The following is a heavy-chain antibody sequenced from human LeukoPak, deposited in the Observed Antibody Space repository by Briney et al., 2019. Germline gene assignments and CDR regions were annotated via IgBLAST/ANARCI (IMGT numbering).Heavy chain of an antibody. Sequence: SETLSLTCTVSGGSISSYYWSWIRQPPGKGLEWIGYIYYSGSTNYNPSLKSRVTISVDTSKNQFSLKLSSVTAADTAVYYCARAIFFNSSGWYGNWFDPWGQGALVTVSS. CDR3: ARAIFFNSSGWYGNWFDP. J-gene: IGHJ5*02. V-gene: IGHV4-59*01. CDR2: IYYSGST. D-gene: IGHD6-19*01. CDR1: GGSISSYY.